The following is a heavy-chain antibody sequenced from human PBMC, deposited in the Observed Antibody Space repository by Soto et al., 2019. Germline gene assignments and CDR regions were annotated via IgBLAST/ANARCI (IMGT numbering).Heavy chain of an antibody. J-gene: IGHJ6*03. V-gene: IGHV3-7*03. CDR2: IKQDGSEK. D-gene: IGHD6-13*01. CDR3: ARQDSSSWAYYYMDV. Sequence: GGSLRLSCAASGFTFSSYWMSWVRQAPGKGLEWVANIKQDGSEKYYVDSVKGRFTISRDNAKNSLYLQMNSLRAEDTAVYYCARQDSSSWAYYYMDVWGKETTVTVSS. CDR1: GFTFSSYW.